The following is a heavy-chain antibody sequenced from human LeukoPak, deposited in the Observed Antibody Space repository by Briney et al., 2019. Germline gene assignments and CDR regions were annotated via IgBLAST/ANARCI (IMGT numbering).Heavy chain of an antibody. CDR1: GLTFSSYW. J-gene: IGHJ6*02. CDR2: INSDGSAT. Sequence: PGGSLRLSCAASGLTFSSYWMSWVRQAPGKGLMWVSQINSDGSATSCADPVKGQCTISRDNAKNMLYLEMNSLRVEDTAVYFCTRDHGLDVWGQGTTVTVSS. V-gene: IGHV3-74*01. CDR3: TRDHGLDV.